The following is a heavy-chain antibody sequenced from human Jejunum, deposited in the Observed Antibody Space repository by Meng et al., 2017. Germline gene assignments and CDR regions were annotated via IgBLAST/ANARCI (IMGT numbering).Heavy chain of an antibody. D-gene: IGHD6-19*01. CDR1: GGLFSGYY. CDR2: INHSGST. Sequence: SETLSLTCEVYGGLFSGYYWTWIRQPPGKGLEWIGEINHSGSTNYNPSLKSRLTISVDTSKSHLSLKLSSVTAADTAVYYCARYSSGALFYYYHGLDVWGQGTTVTVSS. J-gene: IGHJ6*02. CDR3: ARYSSGALFYYYHGLDV. V-gene: IGHV4-34*01.